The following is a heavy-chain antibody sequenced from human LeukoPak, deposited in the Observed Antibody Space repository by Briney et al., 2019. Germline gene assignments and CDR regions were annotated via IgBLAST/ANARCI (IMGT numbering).Heavy chain of an antibody. CDR2: INPSGGST. D-gene: IGHD6-6*01. J-gene: IGHJ4*02. Sequence: ASEKVSCKASGHTITSYYMHRVRQAAGQWLEWMGIINPSGGSTSYAQKFQGRVTMTRDTSTSTVYMELSSLRSEDTAVYYCARAYSSSPIDYWGQGTLVTVSS. V-gene: IGHV1-46*01. CDR3: ARAYSSSPIDY. CDR1: GHTITSYY.